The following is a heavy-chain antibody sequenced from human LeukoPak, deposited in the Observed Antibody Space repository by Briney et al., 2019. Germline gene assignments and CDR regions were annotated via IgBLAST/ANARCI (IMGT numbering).Heavy chain of an antibody. V-gene: IGHV1-58*02. CDR1: GYTFTSYG. D-gene: IGHD3-22*01. CDR3: AAEDYYDSSGYYLWAPPAFDI. Sequence: GASVKVSCKASGYTFTSYGISWVRQAPGQGLEWIGWIVVGSGNTNYAQKFQERVTITRDMSTSTAYMELSSLRSEDTAVYYCAAEDYYDSSGYYLWAPPAFDIWGQGTMVTVSS. J-gene: IGHJ3*02. CDR2: IVVGSGNT.